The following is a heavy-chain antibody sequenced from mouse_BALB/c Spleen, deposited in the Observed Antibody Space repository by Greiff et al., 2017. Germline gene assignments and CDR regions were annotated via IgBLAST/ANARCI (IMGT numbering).Heavy chain of an antibody. CDR3: AREENWSAY. CDR2: INPSSGYT. D-gene: IGHD4-1*01. V-gene: IGHV1-4*02. J-gene: IGHJ3*01. Sequence: QVQLKQSAAELARPGASVKMSCKASGYTFTSYTMHWVKQRPGQGLEWIGYINPSSGYTEYNQKFKDKTTLTADKSSSTAYMQLSSLTSEDSAVYYCAREENWSAYWGQGTLVTVSA. CDR1: GYTFTSYT.